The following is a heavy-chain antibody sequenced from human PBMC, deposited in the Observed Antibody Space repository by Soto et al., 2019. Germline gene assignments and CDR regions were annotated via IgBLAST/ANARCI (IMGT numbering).Heavy chain of an antibody. D-gene: IGHD6-13*01. CDR2: ISYGGDNK. Sequence: QVHLVESGGGVVQPGRSLRLSCAASGFIFSDYAMHWVRQAPGKGLEWVAVISYGGDNKYYADSVRGRFAISRDNLKNTLDLQMNSLNPEDTAVYHCAKARHSTSWYGLEADLWGQGTLVTVSS. CDR3: AKARHSTSWYGLEADL. V-gene: IGHV3-30*09. CDR1: GFIFSDYA. J-gene: IGHJ4*02.